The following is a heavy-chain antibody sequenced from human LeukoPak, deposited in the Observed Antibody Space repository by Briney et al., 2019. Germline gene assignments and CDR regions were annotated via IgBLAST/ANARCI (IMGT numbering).Heavy chain of an antibody. CDR1: GYTFTGYY. V-gene: IGHV1-2*02. Sequence: ASVKVSCKASGYTFTGYYMHWVRQAPGQGLEWMGGINPNSGGTNYAQKFQGRVTMTRDTSISSAYMELSRLRSDDTAVYYRARGPWIQVRFGGFDYWGQGTLVTVSS. CDR2: INPNSGGT. D-gene: IGHD5-18*01. J-gene: IGHJ4*02. CDR3: ARGPWIQVRFGGFDY.